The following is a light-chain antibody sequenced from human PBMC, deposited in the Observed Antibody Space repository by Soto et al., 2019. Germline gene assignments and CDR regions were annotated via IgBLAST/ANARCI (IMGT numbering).Light chain of an antibody. Sequence: SYELTQPPSVSVAPGQPATITCGGNNIGDKRVHWYQQKPGQAPVLVVFDDTDRPSGIPVRFSGSNSGNTATLTVSRVEAGDEADYSCQVWDSSTDHRVVFGGGTKVTVL. CDR1: NIGDKR. J-gene: IGLJ2*01. CDR3: QVWDSSTDHRVV. CDR2: DDT. V-gene: IGLV3-21*02.